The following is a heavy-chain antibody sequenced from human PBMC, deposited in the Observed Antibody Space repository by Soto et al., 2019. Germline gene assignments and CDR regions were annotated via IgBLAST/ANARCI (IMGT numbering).Heavy chain of an antibody. Sequence: SETLSLTCTVSGGSISSYYWSWIRQPRGKGLEWIGYIYYSGSTNYNPSLKSRVTISVDTSKNQFSLKLSSVTAADTAVYYCARGPPHYDYVWGSYRTNYYFDYWGQGTLVTVSS. CDR1: GGSISSYY. D-gene: IGHD3-16*02. CDR2: IYYSGST. J-gene: IGHJ4*02. CDR3: ARGPPHYDYVWGSYRTNYYFDY. V-gene: IGHV4-59*01.